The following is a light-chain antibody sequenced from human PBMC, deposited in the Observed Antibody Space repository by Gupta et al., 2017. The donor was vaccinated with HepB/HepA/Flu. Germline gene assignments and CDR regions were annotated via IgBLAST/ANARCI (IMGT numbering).Light chain of an antibody. Sequence: DIQMTQSPSSLSASVGDRVTITCRASQDISNYLNWYQQKPGKAPKLLVYDASNLETGVPSRFSGSGSGTDFIFTISSLQPEDVATYYRQQYDNLPITFGQGTRLEIK. CDR2: DAS. CDR3: QQYDNLPIT. J-gene: IGKJ5*01. V-gene: IGKV1-33*01. CDR1: QDISNY.